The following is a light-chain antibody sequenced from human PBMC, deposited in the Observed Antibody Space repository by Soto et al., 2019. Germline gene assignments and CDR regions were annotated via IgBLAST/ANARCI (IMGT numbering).Light chain of an antibody. CDR1: QSLSGNY. Sequence: EIVLTQSPGTLSLSPGERATLSCRASQSLSGNYLAWYQQKPGQAPRRLIYGASTRATGIPDRFSGSGSGTDFTLTISRLEPEDFAVYYCQQYGTFFGPGTKVDI. CDR3: QQYGTF. CDR2: GAS. J-gene: IGKJ3*01. V-gene: IGKV3-20*01.